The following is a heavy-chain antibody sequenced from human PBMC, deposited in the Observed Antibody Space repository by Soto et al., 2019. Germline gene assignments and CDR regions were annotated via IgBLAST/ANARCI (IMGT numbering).Heavy chain of an antibody. CDR2: TSDDGSNQ. V-gene: IGHV3-30-3*01. Sequence: QVQVVESGGGVVQPGRSLRLSCAASGFTFSSYAMHWVRQAPGKGLEWVAVTSDDGSNQYYTDSAKGRFTISRDNSKNPLYLQMTSLRAEDTAVYYCARGSAGHYNSGTLLDWGQGTLVTVSS. CDR3: ARGSAGHYNSGTLLD. D-gene: IGHD3-10*01. CDR1: GFTFSSYA. J-gene: IGHJ4*02.